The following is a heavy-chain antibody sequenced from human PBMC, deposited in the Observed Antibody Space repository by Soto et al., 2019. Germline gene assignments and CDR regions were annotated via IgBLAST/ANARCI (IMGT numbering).Heavy chain of an antibody. CDR1: GYTFTSYA. D-gene: IGHD2-2*01. CDR3: ARGVEEDIVVVPAANA. CDR2: INAGNGNT. J-gene: IGHJ5*02. Sequence: ASLKVSCKSSGYTFTSYAMHWVRQAPGQRLEWMGWINAGNGNTKYSQKFQGRVTITRDTSASTAYMELSSLRSEDTAVYYCARGVEEDIVVVPAANAWGQGTLVTVSS. V-gene: IGHV1-3*01.